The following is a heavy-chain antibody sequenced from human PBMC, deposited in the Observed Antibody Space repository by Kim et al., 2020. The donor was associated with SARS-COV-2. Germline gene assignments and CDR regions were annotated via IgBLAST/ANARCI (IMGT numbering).Heavy chain of an antibody. Sequence: REKDKVDSVRGRFTISRDNAKNSLYLQMNSLRAEDTAVYYCARGRYRFGLWGQGTLVTVSS. D-gene: IGHD3-9*01. J-gene: IGHJ4*02. CDR2: REK. CDR3: ARGRYRFGL. V-gene: IGHV3-7*04.